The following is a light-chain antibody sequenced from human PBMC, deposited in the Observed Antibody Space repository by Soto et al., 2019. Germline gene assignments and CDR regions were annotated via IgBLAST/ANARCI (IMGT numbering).Light chain of an antibody. CDR3: ISYTTSSTLV. V-gene: IGLV2-14*03. CDR1: SSDVGAYNY. Sequence: QSVLTQPASVSGSPGQSITISCTGTSSDVGAYNYVSWYQLPPGKAPKLMIYDVTYRPSGVSNRFSGSKSGNTASLTISGLQAEDEADYYCISYTTSSTLVFGGGTQLTVL. CDR2: DVT. J-gene: IGLJ2*01.